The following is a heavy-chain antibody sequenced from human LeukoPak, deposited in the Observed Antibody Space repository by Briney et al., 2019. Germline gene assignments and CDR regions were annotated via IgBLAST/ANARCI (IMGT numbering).Heavy chain of an antibody. CDR3: ARDTSSGGFDY. CDR2: IKQEGSEK. CDR1: GFTFSSYW. J-gene: IGHJ4*02. D-gene: IGHD6-25*01. V-gene: IGHV3-7*04. Sequence: GGSLRLSCAASGFTFSSYWMSWVRQAPGKGLEWVANIKQEGSEKYYVDSVKGRFTISRDNVKNSLYLQTNSLRAEDTAVYYCARDTSSGGFDYWGQGTLVTVSS.